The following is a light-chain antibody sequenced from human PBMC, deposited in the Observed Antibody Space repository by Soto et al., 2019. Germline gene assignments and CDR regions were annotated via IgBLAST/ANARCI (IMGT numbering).Light chain of an antibody. V-gene: IGKV1-27*01. J-gene: IGKJ3*01. CDR3: QKYGSVPV. Sequence: DIQMTQSPTSLSASVGDRVSITCRASQDIRNFVAWYQQKPGKAPKLLIYAASTLQSGVPSRFSGSGSGTDFTLTITSLQPEDVASYYCQKYGSVPVFGPATKV. CDR1: QDIRNF. CDR2: AAS.